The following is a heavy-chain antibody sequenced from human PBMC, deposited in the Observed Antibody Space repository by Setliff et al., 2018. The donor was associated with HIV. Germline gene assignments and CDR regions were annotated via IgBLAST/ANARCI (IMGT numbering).Heavy chain of an antibody. Sequence: ASVKVSCKASGYTFSSDGINWVRQAPGQGLEWMGGIISIHRTTNYAQRFQGFTGRFVFSLDTSVNTAYLQISSLEAEDTAVYYCAREMQFSVYWGQGTLVTVSS. V-gene: IGHV7-4-1*02. CDR2: IISIHRTT. CDR1: GYTFSSDG. CDR3: AREMQFSVY. J-gene: IGHJ4*02.